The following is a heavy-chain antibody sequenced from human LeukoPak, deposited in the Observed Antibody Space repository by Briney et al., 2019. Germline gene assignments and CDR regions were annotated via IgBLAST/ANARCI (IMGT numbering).Heavy chain of an antibody. D-gene: IGHD2-15*01. J-gene: IGHJ5*02. V-gene: IGHV4-61*01. CDR3: VTGVLGPENWFDP. CDR1: GGSISSSSYY. CDR2: IYYSGST. Sequence: SETLSLTCTVSGGSISSSSYYWSWIRQPPGKGLEWIGYIYYSGSTNYNPSLKSRVTISVDTSKNQFSLKLSSVTAADTAVYYCVTGVLGPENWFDPWGQGTLVTVSS.